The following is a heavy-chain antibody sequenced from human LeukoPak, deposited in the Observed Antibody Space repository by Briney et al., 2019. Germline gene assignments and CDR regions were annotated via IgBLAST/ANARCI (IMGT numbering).Heavy chain of an antibody. Sequence: ASVKVSCKASGYTFTSYVINWVRQATGQGLEWMGWMNPNSGNTGYAQRFQGRVTMTRNTSISTAYMELSCLRSEDTAVFYCARADFGDYALDPWGQGTQVTVSS. J-gene: IGHJ5*02. D-gene: IGHD4-17*01. CDR2: MNPNSGNT. CDR1: GYTFTSYV. V-gene: IGHV1-8*01. CDR3: ARADFGDYALDP.